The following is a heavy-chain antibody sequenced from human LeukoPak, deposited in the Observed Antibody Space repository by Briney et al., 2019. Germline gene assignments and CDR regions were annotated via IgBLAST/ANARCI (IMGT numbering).Heavy chain of an antibody. CDR1: GFTFSSFA. V-gene: IGHV3-64*01. Sequence: GGSLRLSCAASGFTFSSFAMHWVRRAPGKGLEYVLAISSYGDSTYYANSVKGRFTISRDNSKKTLYLQMGSLRAEDMAVYYCARDICDYGDYGLNWYFDLWGRGTLVSVSS. J-gene: IGHJ2*01. CDR2: ISSYGDST. CDR3: ARDICDYGDYGLNWYFDL. D-gene: IGHD4-17*01.